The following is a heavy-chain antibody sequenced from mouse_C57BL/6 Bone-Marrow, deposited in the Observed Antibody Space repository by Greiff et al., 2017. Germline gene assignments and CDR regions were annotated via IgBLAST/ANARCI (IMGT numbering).Heavy chain of an antibody. CDR2: IDPEDGET. V-gene: IGHV14-2*01. D-gene: IGHD1-1*01. CDR3: ARSGTTVVASCPHWYFDV. CDR1: GFNIKDYY. Sequence: EVQLQQSGAELVKPGASVKLSCTASGFNIKDYYMHWVKQRTEQGLEWIGRIDPEDGETKYAPKFQGKATITADTSSNTAYLQLSSLTSEDTAVYYCARSGTTVVASCPHWYFDVWGTGTTVTVSS. J-gene: IGHJ1*03.